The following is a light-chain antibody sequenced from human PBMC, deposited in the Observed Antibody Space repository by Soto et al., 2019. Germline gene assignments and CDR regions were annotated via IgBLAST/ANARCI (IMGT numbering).Light chain of an antibody. V-gene: IGLV1-51*01. CDR3: GTWDSSLTAWV. CDR2: DNN. CDR1: SSNIGNNY. Sequence: HSVLTQPPSVSAAPRQKVTISCSGSSSNIGNNYVSWYQQVPGTAPKLLIYDNNKRPSGIPDRFSGSKSGTSATLGITGLQTGDEADYYCGTWDSSLTAWVFGGGTKLTVL. J-gene: IGLJ3*02.